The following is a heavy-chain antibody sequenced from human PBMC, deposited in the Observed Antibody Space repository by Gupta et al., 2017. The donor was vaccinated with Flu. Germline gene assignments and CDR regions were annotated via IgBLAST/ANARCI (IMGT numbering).Heavy chain of an antibody. J-gene: IGHJ3*02. V-gene: IGHV3-33*01. D-gene: IGHD3-22*01. Sequence: QVQLVESGGGVVQPGRSLRLSCAASGFNFGSYGMHWVRQAPGKGLEWVAVIWYDGSNKYYADSVKGRFTISRDNSKNTLYLQMNSLRAEDTAVYYWARSGYYRPDDAFDIWGQGAMVTVSS. CDR1: GFNFGSYG. CDR2: IWYDGSNK. CDR3: ARSGYYRPDDAFDI.